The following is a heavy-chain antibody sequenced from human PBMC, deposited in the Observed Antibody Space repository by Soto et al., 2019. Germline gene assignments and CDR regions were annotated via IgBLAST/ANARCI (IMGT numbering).Heavy chain of an antibody. CDR2: IYYSGST. CDR1: GGSISSYY. J-gene: IGHJ4*02. Sequence: QVQLQESGPGLVKPSETLSLTCTVSGGSISSYYWSWIRQPPGKGLEWIGYIYYSGSTNYNPSLKSRVTISVDTSKNQFSLKLSSVTAADTAVYYCARGAGEQWLVPFDYWGQGTLVTVSS. CDR3: ARGAGEQWLVPFDY. V-gene: IGHV4-59*01. D-gene: IGHD6-19*01.